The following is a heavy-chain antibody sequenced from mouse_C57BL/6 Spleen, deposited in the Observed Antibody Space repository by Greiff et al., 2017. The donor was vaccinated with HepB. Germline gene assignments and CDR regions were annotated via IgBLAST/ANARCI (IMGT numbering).Heavy chain of an antibody. D-gene: IGHD2-5*01. J-gene: IGHJ3*01. CDR2: IWSGGST. CDR3: ARNNYSNYWFAY. CDR1: GFSLTSYG. Sequence: VQLQESGPGLVQPSQSLSITCTVSGFSLTSYGVPWVRQSPGKGLEWLGVIWSGGSTDYNADFISRLSISKDNSKSQVFFKMNSLQADDTAIYYCARNNYSNYWFAYWGQGTLVTVSA. V-gene: IGHV2-2*01.